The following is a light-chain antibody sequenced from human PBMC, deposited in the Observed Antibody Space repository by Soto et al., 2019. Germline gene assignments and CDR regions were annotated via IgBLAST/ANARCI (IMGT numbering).Light chain of an antibody. CDR3: SSYAGSNNWV. J-gene: IGLJ3*02. V-gene: IGLV2-8*01. CDR2: EVS. CDR1: SSDVGGYNY. Sequence: QSALTQPASVSGSPGQSITISCTGTSSDVGGYNYVSWYQQHPGKAPKLMIYEVSKRPSGVPDRFSGSKSGNTASLTVSGLRAEDEADYYCSSYAGSNNWVFGGGTKLTVL.